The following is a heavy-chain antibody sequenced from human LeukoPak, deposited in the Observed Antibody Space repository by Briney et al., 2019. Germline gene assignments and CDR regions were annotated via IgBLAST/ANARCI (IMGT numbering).Heavy chain of an antibody. CDR3: ARVPEGMLLTFGGVIVIPRPLDY. CDR1: GYTFTSYD. Sequence: GASVKVSCKASGYTFTSYDINWVRQATGQGLEWIGWMNPNSGNTGYAQKFQGRDTMTRNTSISTAYMELSSLRSEDTAVYYCARVPEGMLLTFGGVIVIPRPLDYWGQGTLVTVSS. J-gene: IGHJ4*02. CDR2: MNPNSGNT. D-gene: IGHD3-16*02. V-gene: IGHV1-8*01.